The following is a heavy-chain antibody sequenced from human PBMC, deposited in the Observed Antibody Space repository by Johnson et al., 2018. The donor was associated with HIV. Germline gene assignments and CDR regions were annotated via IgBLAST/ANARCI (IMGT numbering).Heavy chain of an antibody. CDR2: INWNGGRI. CDR1: GFTFSSYA. J-gene: IGHJ3*02. D-gene: IGHD1-26*01. CDR3: ARDLIVGATRGGAFDI. V-gene: IGHV3-20*04. Sequence: VQLVESGGGLVQPGGSLRLSCAASGFTFSSYAMHWVRQGPGKGLEWVSGINWNGGRIGYADSVKGRFTISRDNAKNSLYLQMNSLRAEDTAVYYCARDLIVGATRGGAFDIWGQGTMVTVSS.